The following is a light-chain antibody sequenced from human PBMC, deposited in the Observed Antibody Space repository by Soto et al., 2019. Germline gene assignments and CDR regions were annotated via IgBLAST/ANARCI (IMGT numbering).Light chain of an antibody. V-gene: IGKV3-20*01. Sequence: EIVLTQSPGTLSLSPGERATLSCRASQSVSSSYLAWYQQKPGQAPRLLIYGASSRATSIPDRFSGSGSGTDITLTISRLEPEDFAVYYCQQYGSSPLTFGGGTKVESK. J-gene: IGKJ4*01. CDR3: QQYGSSPLT. CDR1: QSVSSSY. CDR2: GAS.